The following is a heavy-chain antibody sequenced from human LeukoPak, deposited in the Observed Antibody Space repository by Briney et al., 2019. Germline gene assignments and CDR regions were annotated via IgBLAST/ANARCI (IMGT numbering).Heavy chain of an antibody. Sequence: GGSLRLSCAASGFTVSSNYMSWVRQAPGKGLEWVAVIYSGGSTYYSDSVKGRWTISRDNSKNTLYLQMTSLRAEDTAVYYCARGAGSYYLSRFDYWGQGTLVTVSS. V-gene: IGHV3-53*01. D-gene: IGHD1-26*01. CDR1: GFTVSSNY. CDR3: ARGAGSYYLSRFDY. J-gene: IGHJ4*02. CDR2: IYSGGST.